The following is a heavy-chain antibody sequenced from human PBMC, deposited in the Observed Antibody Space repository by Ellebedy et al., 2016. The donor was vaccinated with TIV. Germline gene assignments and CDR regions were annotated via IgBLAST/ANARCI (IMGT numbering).Heavy chain of an antibody. V-gene: IGHV4-31*03. Sequence: SETLSLXXTVSGGSVSSGGYYWGWDRQHPGKGLEWIGNIYYSGSTYFNPSLRSRVTMSVDTSKNQFSLKLTSMTAADTAVYYCASVLGGGRWPYTPYYFDYWGQGTLVTVSS. D-gene: IGHD3-16*01. CDR3: ASVLGGGRWPYTPYYFDY. CDR2: IYYSGST. CDR1: GGSVSSGGYY. J-gene: IGHJ4*02.